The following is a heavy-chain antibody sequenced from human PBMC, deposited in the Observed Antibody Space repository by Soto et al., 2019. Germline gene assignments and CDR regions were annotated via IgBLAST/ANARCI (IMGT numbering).Heavy chain of an antibody. Sequence: LSLTFAISWESVSINSSALNWIRQSPSRGLEWLGRTYYRSKWYNDYAVSVKSRITINPDTSKNQFSLQLNSVTPEDTAVYYCARLGGYNWNDVVFDYWGQGTLVTVSS. CDR2: TYYRSKWYN. CDR3: ARLGGYNWNDVVFDY. D-gene: IGHD1-20*01. CDR1: WESVSINSSA. J-gene: IGHJ4*02. V-gene: IGHV6-1*01.